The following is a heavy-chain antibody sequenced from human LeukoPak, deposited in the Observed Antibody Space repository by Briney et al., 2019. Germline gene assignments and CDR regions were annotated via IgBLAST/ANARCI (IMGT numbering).Heavy chain of an antibody. CDR1: GFTFSSYA. Sequence: GGSLRLSCAASGFTFSSYAMSWVRQAPGKGLEWVSAISGSGGSTYYADSVKGRFTISRDSSKNTLSLQMNSLRAADTAVYYCAKDKTGTTRFYYYYYMDVWGKGTTVTVSS. CDR3: AKDKTGTTRFYYYYYMDV. J-gene: IGHJ6*03. CDR2: ISGSGGST. V-gene: IGHV3-23*01. D-gene: IGHD1-1*01.